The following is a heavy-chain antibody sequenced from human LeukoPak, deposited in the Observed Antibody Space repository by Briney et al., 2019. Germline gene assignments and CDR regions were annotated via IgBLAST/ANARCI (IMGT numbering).Heavy chain of an antibody. Sequence: ASVKVSCKASGYRFTDYYVHWVRPAPGQGLEWMGWINPNNGGTNYAQKFYGRVTMTRDTSITTAYMELNRLTSDDTAAYYCARELGFCSTTSCPLYHYWGQGTLVTVSS. D-gene: IGHD2-2*01. J-gene: IGHJ4*02. CDR1: GYRFTDYY. CDR2: INPNNGGT. CDR3: ARELGFCSTTSCPLYHY. V-gene: IGHV1-2*02.